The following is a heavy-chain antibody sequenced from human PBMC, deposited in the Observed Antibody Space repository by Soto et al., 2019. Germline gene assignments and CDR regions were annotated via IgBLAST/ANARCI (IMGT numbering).Heavy chain of an antibody. CDR2: IIPIFGTA. V-gene: IGHV1-69*13. Sequence: SVKVSCKASGGTFSSYAISWVRQAPGQGLEWMGGIIPIFGTANYAQKFQGRVTITADESTSTAYMELSSLRSEDTAVYYCARDSTPPPSSQNYSFEYWGQGTLVTVS. CDR1: GGTFSSYA. D-gene: IGHD6-13*01. CDR3: ARDSTPPPSSQNYSFEY. J-gene: IGHJ4*02.